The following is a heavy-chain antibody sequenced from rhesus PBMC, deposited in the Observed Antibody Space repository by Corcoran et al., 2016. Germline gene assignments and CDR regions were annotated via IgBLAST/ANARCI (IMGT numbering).Heavy chain of an antibody. V-gene: IGHV4-169*02. Sequence: QLQLQESGPGLVKPSETLSVTCAVPGGPISSSYWSGIRQAPGKGLEWIGYIYGSGSSTYYNPSLKSRVTLSVDTSKNQLSLKLSSVTTADTAVYYCARDSGSYYFDYWGQGVLVTVSS. CDR1: GGPISSSY. CDR2: IYGSGSST. CDR3: ARDSGSYYFDY. J-gene: IGHJ4*01. D-gene: IGHD3-16*01.